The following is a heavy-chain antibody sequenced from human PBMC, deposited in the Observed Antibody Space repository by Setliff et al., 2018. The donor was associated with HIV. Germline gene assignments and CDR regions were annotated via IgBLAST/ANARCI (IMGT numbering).Heavy chain of an antibody. CDR2: INHSGST. Sequence: SETLSLTCAVYGGSFSAYYWSWIRQTPGKGLEWIGEINHSGSTNYNPSLKSRVTISVDTSKNQFSLKLSSVTAADTAVYYCARGYDYVWGSYRLPYYFDYWGQGTLVTVSS. J-gene: IGHJ4*02. D-gene: IGHD3-16*02. CDR1: GGSFSAYY. CDR3: ARGYDYVWGSYRLPYYFDY. V-gene: IGHV4-34*01.